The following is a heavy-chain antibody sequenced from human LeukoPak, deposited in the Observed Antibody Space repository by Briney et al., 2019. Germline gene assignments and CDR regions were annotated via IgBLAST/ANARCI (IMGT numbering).Heavy chain of an antibody. CDR3: ARGLYDFWSGYYGLNWFDP. D-gene: IGHD3-3*01. CDR2: INHSGST. Sequence: KPSETLSLTCAVYGGSFSGYYWSWIRQPPGKGLEWIGEINHSGSTNYNPSLKSRVTISVDTSKNQFSLKLSSVTAADTAVYYCARGLYDFWSGYYGLNWFDPWGQGTLVTVSS. V-gene: IGHV4-34*01. CDR1: GGSFSGYY. J-gene: IGHJ5*02.